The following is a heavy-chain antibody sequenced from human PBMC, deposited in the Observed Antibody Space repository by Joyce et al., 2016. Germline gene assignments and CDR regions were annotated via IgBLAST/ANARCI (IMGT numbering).Heavy chain of an antibody. V-gene: IGHV3-9*01. CDR3: AKVPAPGFDLDSSGLYYFDY. J-gene: IGHJ4*02. CDR2: ISWNSATI. CDR1: GFTFDDFA. D-gene: IGHD3-22*01. Sequence: EVQLVESGGGSIQPGRSLRLSCAASGFTFDDFAMHWVRQAPGNGLEWGAGISWNSATISNADSVKGPFTISRDNAKISLYLQMNSLRAEDTALYYCAKVPAPGFDLDSSGLYYFDYWGQGTLVTVSS.